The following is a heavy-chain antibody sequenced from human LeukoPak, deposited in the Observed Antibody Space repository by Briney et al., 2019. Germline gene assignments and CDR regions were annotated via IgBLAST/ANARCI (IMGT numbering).Heavy chain of an antibody. CDR2: IYYTGAT. V-gene: IGHV4-59*01. CDR1: GGSISSYY. Sequence: SETLSLTCTVSGGSISSYYWSWIRLPPGKGLEWIGYIYYTGATYYNPSLKSRVTISLGTSKNQFSLKLSSVTAADAAVYYCASSTTAVGYFQHWGQGTLVTVSS. CDR3: ASSTTAVGYFQH. D-gene: IGHD4-23*01. J-gene: IGHJ1*01.